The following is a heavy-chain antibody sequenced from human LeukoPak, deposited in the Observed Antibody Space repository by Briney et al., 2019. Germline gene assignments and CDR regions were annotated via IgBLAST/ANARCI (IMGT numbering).Heavy chain of an antibody. V-gene: IGHV4-38-2*01. CDR2: VYHDETT. J-gene: IGHJ4*02. Sequence: SDTLSLTCAVSSYSISSDYYWGWVRQPPGKGLEWVGSVYHDETTYYNPSLESRVSISLDTPRRQFSLNLASVTAADTAIYYCADADTEDFFDYWGQGNLVTVSS. CDR1: SYSISSDYY. CDR3: ADADTEDFFDY. D-gene: IGHD3-16*01.